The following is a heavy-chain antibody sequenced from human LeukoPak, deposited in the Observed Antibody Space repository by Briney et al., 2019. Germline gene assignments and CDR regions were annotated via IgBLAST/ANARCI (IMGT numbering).Heavy chain of an antibody. CDR1: GYTFSSYY. CDR3: ARDLAIVVVPGCMDYFFYMDV. V-gene: IGHV1-46*01. D-gene: IGHD2-2*01. J-gene: IGHJ6*03. CDR2: INPSRGST. Sequence: ASVKVSCKASGYTFSSYYMFWVRQAPGQGLEWMGIINPSRGSTSYAQRFQGRVTMTRDMSTSTVYMEMSSMRSEDTAMYYCARDLAIVVVPGCMDYFFYMDVWGKGTTVIVSS.